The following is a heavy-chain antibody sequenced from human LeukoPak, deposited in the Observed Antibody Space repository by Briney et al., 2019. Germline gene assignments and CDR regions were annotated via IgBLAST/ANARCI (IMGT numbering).Heavy chain of an antibody. J-gene: IGHJ4*02. Sequence: SETLSLTCTVSGGSISGYYWSWIRQPPGKGLEWIGYIYSSGSTNYNPSLKSRITISVDTSKNQFSLKLSSVTAADTAVYYCARHGYYYFDYWGQGTLVTVSS. V-gene: IGHV4-59*08. CDR2: IYSSGST. D-gene: IGHD2-2*03. CDR3: ARHGYYYFDY. CDR1: GGSISGYY.